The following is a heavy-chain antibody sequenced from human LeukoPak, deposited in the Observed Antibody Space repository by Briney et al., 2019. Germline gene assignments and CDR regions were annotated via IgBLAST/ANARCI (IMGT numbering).Heavy chain of an antibody. CDR3: ASGSFIEVAGRRPHDF. CDR1: GYTFTGHY. V-gene: IGHV1-2*02. D-gene: IGHD6-13*01. Sequence: GASVRVSCKASGYTFTGHYMHWVRQAPGQGFEWMGWINPNSGGTNYAQKFQGRVTMTRDTSISTAYMELSRLRSDDTAVYYCASGSFIEVAGRRPHDFWGQGTLVTVSS. J-gene: IGHJ4*02. CDR2: INPNSGGT.